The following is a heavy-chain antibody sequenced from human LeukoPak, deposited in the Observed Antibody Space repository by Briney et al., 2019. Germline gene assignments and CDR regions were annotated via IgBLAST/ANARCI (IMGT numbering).Heavy chain of an antibody. CDR3: ARRGWFSGSYLGY. CDR1: GFTFGSYS. D-gene: IGHD1-26*01. CDR2: ISSSSSYI. V-gene: IGHV3-21*01. J-gene: IGHJ4*02. Sequence: GGSLRLSCAASGFTFGSYSMNWVRQAPGKGLEWVSSISSSSSYIYYADSVKGRFTISRDNAKNSLYLQMNSLRAEDTAVYYCARRGWFSGSYLGYWGQGTLVTVSS.